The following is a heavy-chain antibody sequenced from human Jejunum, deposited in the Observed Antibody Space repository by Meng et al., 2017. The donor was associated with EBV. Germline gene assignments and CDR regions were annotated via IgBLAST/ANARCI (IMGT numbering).Heavy chain of an antibody. CDR3: ARGRGYDYGDS. CDR1: GDSVSGYNY. J-gene: IGHJ5*02. V-gene: IGHV4-61*01. Sequence: QVQLQESAPRLLKPSETLSLTCSVSGDSVSGYNYWTWIRQPPGKGLEWIGNMYYTGKAIYKPSLQSRVTISVDTSKNQFSLRVTSVTAADTAIYYCARGRGYDYGDSWGQGTLVTVSS. D-gene: IGHD4/OR15-4a*01. CDR2: MYYTGKA.